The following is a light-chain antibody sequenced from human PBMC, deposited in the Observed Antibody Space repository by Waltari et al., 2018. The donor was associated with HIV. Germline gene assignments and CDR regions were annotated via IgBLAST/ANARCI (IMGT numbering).Light chain of an antibody. V-gene: IGLV1-47*01. Sequence: QSVLTQPPSASGTPGQRVTISCSGSSSNIGSNYVYWYQQLPGTAPKLLLYRNNQRPSGVPDRFSGSKSGTSASLAISGLRSEDEADYSCCSYSGSFYVFGTGTKVTVL. CDR3: CSYSGSFYV. CDR2: RNN. CDR1: SSNIGSNY. J-gene: IGLJ1*01.